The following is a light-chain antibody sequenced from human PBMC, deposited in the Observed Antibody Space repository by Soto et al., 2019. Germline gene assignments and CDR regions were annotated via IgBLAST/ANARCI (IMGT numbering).Light chain of an antibody. J-gene: IGKJ1*01. Sequence: EIVMTQSPATLSXXXXXXXXXXXXASQCVSSNLAWYQQKPGQAPRLLIYGASTRATGIPARFSGSGSGTEFTLTISSLQSEDFAVYYCQQYNNWPQTFGQGTKVDIK. CDR1: QCVSSN. CDR3: QQYNNWPQT. CDR2: GAS. V-gene: IGKV3-15*01.